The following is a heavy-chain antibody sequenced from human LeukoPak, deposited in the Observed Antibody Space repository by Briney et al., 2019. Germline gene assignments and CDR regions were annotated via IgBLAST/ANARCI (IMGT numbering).Heavy chain of an antibody. CDR1: GYTFTSDD. D-gene: IGHD2-2*02. J-gene: IGHJ5*02. CDR2: MNPNSGNT. V-gene: IGHV1-8*01. CDR3: ARDLGYCSSTSCHSRFDP. Sequence: ASVKLSCKASGYTFTSDDINWVRQATGQGLEWMGRMNPNSGNTGYAQKFQGRVTMTRNTSISTAYMELSSLRSEDTAVYYCARDLGYCSSTSCHSRFDPWGQGTLVTVTS.